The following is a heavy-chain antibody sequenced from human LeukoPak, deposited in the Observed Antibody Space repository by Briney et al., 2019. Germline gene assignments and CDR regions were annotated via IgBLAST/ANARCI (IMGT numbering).Heavy chain of an antibody. CDR1: GFTFSSYA. V-gene: IGHV3-23*01. CDR3: AKDRYQDYYGSGTPTYFDY. J-gene: IGHJ4*02. D-gene: IGHD3-10*01. Sequence: GGSLRLSCAASGFTFSSYAMSWVRQAPGKGLERVSAISGSGGSTYYADSVKGRFTISRDNSKNTLYLQMNSLRAEDTAVYYCAKDRYQDYYGSGTPTYFDYWGQGTLVTVSS. CDR2: ISGSGGST.